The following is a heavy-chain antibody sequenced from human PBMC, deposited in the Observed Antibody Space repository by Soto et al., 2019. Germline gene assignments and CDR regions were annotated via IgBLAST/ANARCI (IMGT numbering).Heavy chain of an antibody. CDR2: IYHSGST. D-gene: IGHD3-22*01. Sequence: SETLSLTCAVSGGSISSGGYSWSWIRQPPGKGLEWIGYIYHSGSTYYNPSLKSRVTISVDRSKNQFSLKLSSVTAADTAVYYCARGAYYYDSSGYYYVPFDYWGQGTLVTVSS. CDR1: GGSISSGGYS. CDR3: ARGAYYYDSSGYYYVPFDY. V-gene: IGHV4-30-2*01. J-gene: IGHJ4*02.